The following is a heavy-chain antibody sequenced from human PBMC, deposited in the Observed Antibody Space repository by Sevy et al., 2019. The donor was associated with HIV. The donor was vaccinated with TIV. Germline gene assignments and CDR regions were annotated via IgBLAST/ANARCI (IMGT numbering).Heavy chain of an antibody. CDR1: GFTFSSYS. CDR2: ISSSSSTI. D-gene: IGHD3-16*02. V-gene: IGHV3-48*02. CDR3: ARDSSAYDYDYVWGSYRYFGFDY. Sequence: GGSLRLSCAASGFTFSSYSMNWVRQAPGKGLEWVSYISSSSSTIYYADSVKGRFTISRDNAKNSLYLQMNSLRDEDTAVYYCARDSSAYDYDYVWGSYRYFGFDYWGQRTLVTVSS. J-gene: IGHJ4*02.